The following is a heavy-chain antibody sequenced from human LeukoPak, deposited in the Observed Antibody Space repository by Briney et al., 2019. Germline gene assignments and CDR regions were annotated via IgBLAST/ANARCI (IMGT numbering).Heavy chain of an antibody. J-gene: IGHJ4*02. CDR2: INPNSGAT. CDR3: ARDERYSYGDNHYPDLGF. CDR1: GYTFTSYD. V-gene: IGHV1-2*02. D-gene: IGHD4/OR15-4a*01. Sequence: GASVKVSCKASGYTFTSYDINWVRQAPGQGLEWMGWINPNSGATKYAQNFQGRVTLTSDTSIRTTYMELSSLRSDDTAVYYCARDERYSYGDNHYPDLGFWGQGTPVTVSS.